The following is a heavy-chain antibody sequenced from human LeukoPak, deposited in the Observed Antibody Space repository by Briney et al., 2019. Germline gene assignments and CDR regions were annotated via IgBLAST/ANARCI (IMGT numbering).Heavy chain of an antibody. V-gene: IGHV3-7*01. CDR2: IGQDGSEN. J-gene: IGHJ4*02. CDR1: GFTFSDYW. D-gene: IGHD6-19*01. CDR3: ATGGGWYFDY. Sequence: KPGGSLRLSCAASGFTFSDYWMNWVRQAPGKGLGWVASIGQDGSENYYVDSVKGRFTFSRDNAKNSLYLQINSLRVEDTAVYYCATGGGWYFDYWGQGALITASS.